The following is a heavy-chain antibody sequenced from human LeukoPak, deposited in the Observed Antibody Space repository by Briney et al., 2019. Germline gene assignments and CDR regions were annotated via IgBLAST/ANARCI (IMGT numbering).Heavy chain of an antibody. Sequence: PGGSLRLSCAASGFTFSSYAMNWVRQAPGKGLEWVSAISGSGGSTYYADSVKGRFTISRDNSKNTLYLQMNSLSAEDMAVYYCAKEKIGYSSSPGALDIWGQGTMVTVSS. J-gene: IGHJ3*02. V-gene: IGHV3-23*01. CDR1: GFTFSSYA. CDR2: ISGSGGST. D-gene: IGHD6-13*01. CDR3: AKEKIGYSSSPGALDI.